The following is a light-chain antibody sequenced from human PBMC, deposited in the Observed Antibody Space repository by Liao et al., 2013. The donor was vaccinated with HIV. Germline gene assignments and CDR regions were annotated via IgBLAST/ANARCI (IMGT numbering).Light chain of an antibody. CDR2: YDS. V-gene: IGLV3-21*01. Sequence: SYVLTQPPSVSVAPGKTARITCGGNNIGDKSVHWYQQKPGQAPVLVIYYDSDRPSGIPERFSGSNSGNTATLTISRVEAGDEADYYCQVWDSSSDHSFGPGTKVTVL. J-gene: IGLJ1*01. CDR1: NIGDKS. CDR3: QVWDSSSDHS.